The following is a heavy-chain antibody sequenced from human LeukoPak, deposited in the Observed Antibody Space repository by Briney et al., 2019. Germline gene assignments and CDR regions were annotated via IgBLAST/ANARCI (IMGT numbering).Heavy chain of an antibody. D-gene: IGHD2-15*01. V-gene: IGHV5-51*01. J-gene: IGHJ3*02. CDR3: ARTYCSGGSCYVPGGAFDI. Sequence: GESPKISCQTSGYTFTSYWIAWVRQVPGKGLEWMGIVYPADSDTKYSPSLRGQVTISADKSTGTAYLQWRSLKASDTAMYYCARTYCSGGSCYVPGGAFDIWGQGTMVTVSS. CDR2: VYPADSDT. CDR1: GYTFTSYW.